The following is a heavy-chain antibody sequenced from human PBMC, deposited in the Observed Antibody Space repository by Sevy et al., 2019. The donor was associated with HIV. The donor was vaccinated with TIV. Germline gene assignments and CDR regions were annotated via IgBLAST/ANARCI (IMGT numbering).Heavy chain of an antibody. D-gene: IGHD3-22*01. Sequence: GGSLRLSCAASGFTFSSYAMHWVRQAPGKGLEWVAVISYDGSNKYYADSVKGRFTISRDNSKNTLYLQMNSLRAEDTAAYYCAREDRSGITMIVPDIWGQGTMVTVSS. CDR1: GFTFSSYA. CDR3: AREDRSGITMIVPDI. V-gene: IGHV3-30*04. CDR2: ISYDGSNK. J-gene: IGHJ3*02.